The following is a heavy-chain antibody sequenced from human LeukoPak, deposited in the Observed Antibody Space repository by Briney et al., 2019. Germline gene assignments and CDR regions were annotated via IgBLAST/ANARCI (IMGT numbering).Heavy chain of an antibody. D-gene: IGHD2-15*01. V-gene: IGHV1-2*02. Sequence: ASVKVSCKASGYTFTGYYMHWVRQAPGQGLEWMGWINPNSGGTNYAQKFQGRVTMTRDTSISTAYMELSRLRSDDTAVYYCAIRLVVVAATTSDYWGQGTLVTVSS. CDR1: GYTFTGYY. CDR3: AIRLVVVAATTSDY. CDR2: INPNSGGT. J-gene: IGHJ4*02.